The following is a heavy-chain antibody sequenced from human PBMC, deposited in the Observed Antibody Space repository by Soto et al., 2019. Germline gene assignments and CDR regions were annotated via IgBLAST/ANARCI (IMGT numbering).Heavy chain of an antibody. Sequence: GGSLRLACVASGFTFRTYTMNWVRQAPGKGLEWVSGIRGFSPYTFYAESVKGRFTISRDNAKNSLYLQMNSLGVEDTAVYYCARDRGYDAHDYYYNAMDVWGQGTTVTVSS. CDR2: IRGFSPYT. D-gene: IGHD2-15*01. CDR3: ARDRGYDAHDYYYNAMDV. CDR1: GFTFRTYT. V-gene: IGHV3-21*01. J-gene: IGHJ6*02.